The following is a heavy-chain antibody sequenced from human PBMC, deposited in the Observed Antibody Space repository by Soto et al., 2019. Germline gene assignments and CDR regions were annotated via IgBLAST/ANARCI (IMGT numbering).Heavy chain of an antibody. Sequence: QVHLQESGPGQVRPSQTLSLSCSVSGGSISRGAYFWTWIRQFPGKGLEWIAYISYTGATYYNPSLKSRVTILADTSKNQFSLKLNSVTSADTAVYYCARGVPVSVSPAWQLLGYFDYWGQGTLVTVSS. J-gene: IGHJ4*02. CDR1: GGSISRGAYF. V-gene: IGHV4-31*03. CDR2: ISYTGAT. D-gene: IGHD2-15*01. CDR3: ARGVPVSVSPAWQLLGYFDY.